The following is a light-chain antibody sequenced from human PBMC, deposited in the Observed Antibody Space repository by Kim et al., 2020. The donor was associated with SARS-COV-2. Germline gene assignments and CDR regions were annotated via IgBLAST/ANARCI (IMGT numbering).Light chain of an antibody. CDR1: QSVSSF. V-gene: IGKV3-11*01. CDR2: DAS. J-gene: IGKJ3*01. Sequence: ATLSLSPGERATLSCRASQSVSSFLAWYQQKPGQPPRLLIYDASTRATGIPARFSGSGSGTDFTLTISSLEPEDFAVYYCQHRSNFGPGTKVDIK. CDR3: QHRSN.